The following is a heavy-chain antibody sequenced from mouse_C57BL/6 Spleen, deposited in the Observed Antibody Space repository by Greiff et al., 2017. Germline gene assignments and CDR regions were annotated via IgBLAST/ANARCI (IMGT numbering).Heavy chain of an antibody. J-gene: IGHJ3*01. CDR1: GFTFSSYA. Sequence: EVKLMESGEGLVKPGGSLKLSCAASGFTFSSYAMSWVRQTPEKRLEWVAYISSGGDYIYYADTVKGRFTISRDNARNTLYLQMSSLKSEDTVMYYCTREVNWGGWFFFAYWGQGTLVTVSA. CDR2: ISSGGDYI. D-gene: IGHD4-1*01. V-gene: IGHV5-9-1*02. CDR3: TREVNWGGWFFFAY.